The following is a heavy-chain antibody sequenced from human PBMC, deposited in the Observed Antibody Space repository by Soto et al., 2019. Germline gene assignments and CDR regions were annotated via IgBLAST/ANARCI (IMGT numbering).Heavy chain of an antibody. CDR1: GFTFSSYA. CDR2: ISSSSSYI. V-gene: IGHV3-21*01. D-gene: IGHD3-22*01. CDR3: VAYYYDSSGWYFDL. Sequence: GGSLRLSCAASGFTFSSYAMIWVRQAPGKGLEWVSSISSSSSYIYYADSVKGRFTISRDNAKNSLYLQMNSLRAEDTAVYYCVAYYYDSSGWYFDLWGRGTLVTVS. J-gene: IGHJ2*01.